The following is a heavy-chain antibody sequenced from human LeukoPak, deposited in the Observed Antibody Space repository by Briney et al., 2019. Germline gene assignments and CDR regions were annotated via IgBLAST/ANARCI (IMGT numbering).Heavy chain of an antibody. CDR1: GYSFTSYW. Sequence: GESLKISCKGSGYSFTSYWIGWVRQMPGKGLEWMGIIYPGDSDTRYSPSFQGQVTTSADKSISTAYLQWSSLKASDTAMYYCARSTFGEFFSAWFDPWGQGTLVTVSS. V-gene: IGHV5-51*01. CDR2: IYPGDSDT. CDR3: ARSTFGEFFSAWFDP. J-gene: IGHJ5*02. D-gene: IGHD3-10*01.